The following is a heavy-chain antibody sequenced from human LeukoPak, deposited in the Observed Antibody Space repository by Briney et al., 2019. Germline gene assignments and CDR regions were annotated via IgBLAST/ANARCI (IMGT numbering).Heavy chain of an antibody. D-gene: IGHD3-3*01. V-gene: IGHV4-31*03. J-gene: IGHJ3*02. CDR3: ARGRYDFWSGYSKPSAFDI. Sequence: SQTLSLTCTVSGGSISSGGYYWSWIRQHPGKGLGWIGYIYYSGSTYYNPSLKSRVTISVDTSKNQFSLKLSSVTAADTAVYYCARGRYDFWSGYSKPSAFDIWGQGTMVTVSS. CDR1: GGSISSGGYY. CDR2: IYYSGST.